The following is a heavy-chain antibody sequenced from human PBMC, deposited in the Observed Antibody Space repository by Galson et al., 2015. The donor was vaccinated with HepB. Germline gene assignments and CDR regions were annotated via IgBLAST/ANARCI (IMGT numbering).Heavy chain of an antibody. CDR1: GFTFSSYV. CDR3: AKAYGGYYGSGASDY. Sequence: SLRLSCAASGFTFSSYVMSWVRQASGKGLEWVSVISVSGGTTYYADSVKGRFAISIDNSKNTLYLQMNSLRSEDTAVYYCAKAYGGYYGSGASDYWGQGTLVTVSS. D-gene: IGHD3-10*01. CDR2: ISVSGGTT. J-gene: IGHJ4*02. V-gene: IGHV3-23*01.